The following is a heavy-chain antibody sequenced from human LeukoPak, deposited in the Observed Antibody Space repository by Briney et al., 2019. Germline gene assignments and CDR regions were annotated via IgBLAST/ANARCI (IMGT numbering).Heavy chain of an antibody. Sequence: GGSLRLSCAASGFTFSSYEMNWVRQAPGEGLEWLSYISSSGSTIYYADSVKGRFTISRDNAKNSLYLQMNSLRAEDTAVYYCARDIGPPPGDYGDYVDAFDIWGQGTMVTVSS. CDR3: ARDIGPPPGDYGDYVDAFDI. V-gene: IGHV3-48*03. CDR2: ISSSGSTI. J-gene: IGHJ3*02. D-gene: IGHD4-17*01. CDR1: GFTFSSYE.